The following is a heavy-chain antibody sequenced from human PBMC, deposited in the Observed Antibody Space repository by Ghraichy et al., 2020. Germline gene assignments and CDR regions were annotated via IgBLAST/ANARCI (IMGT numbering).Heavy chain of an antibody. CDR2: IKHDGSEK. V-gene: IGHV3-7*01. D-gene: IGHD2-2*01. Sequence: GGSLRLSCAASGFMFGRHWMNWVRQAPGKGLEWVANIKHDGSEKNYVDSVKGRFTISRDNSKNSLYLQMNSLRAEDTAFYFCARSGYCSSPTCPDLGWFDPWGQGALVTVSS. CDR1: GFMFGRHW. J-gene: IGHJ5*02. CDR3: ARSGYCSSPTCPDLGWFDP.